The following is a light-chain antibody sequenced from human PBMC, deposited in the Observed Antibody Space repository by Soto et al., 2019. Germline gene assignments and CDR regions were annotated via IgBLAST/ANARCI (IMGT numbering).Light chain of an antibody. CDR2: GAS. V-gene: IGKV3-20*01. CDR3: QQYGSSPPWT. J-gene: IGKJ1*01. Sequence: EIVLTQSPGTLSLSPGERATLSCRASQSVSSSYLAWYQQKPGQAHRLLIYGASSRATGIPDRFSGSGSGTDFTLTISSLEPDDFAVYYCQQYGSSPPWTFGQGTKVEIK. CDR1: QSVSSSY.